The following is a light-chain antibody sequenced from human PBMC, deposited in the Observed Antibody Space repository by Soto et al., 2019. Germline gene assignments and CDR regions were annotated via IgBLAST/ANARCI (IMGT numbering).Light chain of an antibody. CDR2: DVT. CDR3: SSYTSSSTYV. J-gene: IGLJ1*01. CDR1: SSDVGGYNY. Sequence: QSVLTQPAAVSGSPTPSINLSCTGTSSDVGGYNYVSWYQQHPGKAPKLMIYDVTNRPSAVSNRFSGSQSGNPASPTISGLQAEDEADYYCSSYTSSSTYVFGTGKKVIGL. V-gene: IGLV2-14*01.